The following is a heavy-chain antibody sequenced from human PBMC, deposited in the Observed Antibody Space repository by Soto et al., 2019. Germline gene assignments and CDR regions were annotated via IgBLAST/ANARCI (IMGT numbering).Heavy chain of an antibody. J-gene: IGHJ4*02. Sequence: PGGSLRLSCAASGFTFSDYYMSWIRQAPGKGLEWVSYISSSGSTIYYADSVKGRFTISRDNAKNSLYLQMNSLRAEDTAVYYCARETYYDYIWGSYRPSSDDYWGQGTLVTVPQ. CDR2: ISSSGSTI. CDR1: GFTFSDYY. D-gene: IGHD3-16*02. V-gene: IGHV3-11*01. CDR3: ARETYYDYIWGSYRPSSDDY.